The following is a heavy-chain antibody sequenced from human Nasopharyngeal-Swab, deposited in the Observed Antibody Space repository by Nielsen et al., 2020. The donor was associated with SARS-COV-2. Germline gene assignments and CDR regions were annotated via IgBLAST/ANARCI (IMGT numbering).Heavy chain of an antibody. CDR3: ARVDKGPFDH. V-gene: IGHV1-2*02. D-gene: IGHD3-9*01. Sequence: ASVKVSCKASGFTFSGDFIHWVRQAPGQGLEWMGWISPKNGGTDYAQKFLGRVTLTTDTSITTAYMEMRGLKSDDTAVYYCARVDKGPFDHWGQGALVTVSS. J-gene: IGHJ4*02. CDR2: ISPKNGGT. CDR1: GFTFSGDF.